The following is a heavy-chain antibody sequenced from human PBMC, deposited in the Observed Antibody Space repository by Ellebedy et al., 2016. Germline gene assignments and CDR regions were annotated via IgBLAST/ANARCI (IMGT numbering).Heavy chain of an antibody. CDR2: ISYDGSNK. V-gene: IGHV3-30*03. Sequence: GESLKISCAASGFTFSSYGMHWVRQAPGKGLEWVAVISYDGSNKYYADSVKGRFTISRDNAKNSLYLQMNSLRDEDTAVYYCARSLTRTTHCWGQGTLVTVSS. J-gene: IGHJ4*02. D-gene: IGHD1-7*01. CDR3: ARSLTRTTHC. CDR1: GFTFSSYG.